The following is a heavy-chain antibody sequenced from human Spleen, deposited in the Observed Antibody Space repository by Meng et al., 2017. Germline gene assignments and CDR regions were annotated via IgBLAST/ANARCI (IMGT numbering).Heavy chain of an antibody. CDR3: VRDVRGGAFDY. V-gene: IGHV1-2*06. CDR1: GYNFPDYY. J-gene: IGHJ4*02. D-gene: IGHD1-26*01. Sequence: ASVKVSCKPSGYNFPDYYIHWVRRAPGQGLEWMGRINPKSGDTHYAQKFQARVTMTGDTSISTAYMELSGLRSEDTALYYCVRDVRGGAFDYWGQGTLVTVSS. CDR2: INPKSGDT.